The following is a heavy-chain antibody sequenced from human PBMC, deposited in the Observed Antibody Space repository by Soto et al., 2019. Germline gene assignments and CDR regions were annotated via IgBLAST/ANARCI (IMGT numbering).Heavy chain of an antibody. CDR3: ARDRSNSPDYFDF. J-gene: IGHJ4*02. V-gene: IGHV4-30-4*01. CDR2: IYYSGRT. D-gene: IGHD2-2*01. CDR1: GGSISSDDYY. Sequence: SETLSLTCTVSGGSISSDDYYWTWIRQPPGKGLEWIGHIYYSGRTSYNLSLNSRLTISIDTSKNQFSLKVTSVSAADTAMYYCARDRSNSPDYFDFWGPGTLVTVSS.